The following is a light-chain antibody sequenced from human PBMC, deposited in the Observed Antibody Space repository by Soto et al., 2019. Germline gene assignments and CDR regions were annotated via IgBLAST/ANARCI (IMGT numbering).Light chain of an antibody. J-gene: IGKJ1*01. CDR2: KAS. Sequence: DLQMTQSPSTLSASVGDRVTITCRASQSISSWLAWYQQKPGKAPKLLIHKASSLQSGVPSRFSGSGSGTEFTLTISSLDPDDFATYYCQQYNGYGRFGQGTKVDIK. V-gene: IGKV1-5*03. CDR1: QSISSW. CDR3: QQYNGYGR.